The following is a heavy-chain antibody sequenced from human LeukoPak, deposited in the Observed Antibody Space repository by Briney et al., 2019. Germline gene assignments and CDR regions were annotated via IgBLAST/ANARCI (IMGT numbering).Heavy chain of an antibody. V-gene: IGHV3-23*01. CDR1: GFTFSSYA. Sequence: GGSLRLSCAASGFTFSSYAMNWVRQAPGEGLEWVSTISGSGGSTYYADSVKGRFTISRDNSKNTLYLQMNSLRAEDTAVYYCAKDLRQWLSYYFDNWGQGTLVTVSS. D-gene: IGHD6-19*01. J-gene: IGHJ4*02. CDR3: AKDLRQWLSYYFDN. CDR2: ISGSGGST.